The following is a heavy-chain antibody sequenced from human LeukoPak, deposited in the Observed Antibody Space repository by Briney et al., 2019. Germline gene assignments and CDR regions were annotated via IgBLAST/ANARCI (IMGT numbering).Heavy chain of an antibody. V-gene: IGHV1-69*01. J-gene: IGHJ4*02. CDR3: ARASYPGMHAGY. CDR2: IIPIFGTA. Sequence: SVKVSCKASGGTFSSYAISWVRQAPGQGLEWMGGIIPIFGTANYAQKFQGRVTITADESTSTAYMELGSLRSEDTAVYYCARASYPGMHAGYWGQGTLVTVSS. D-gene: IGHD2-8*01. CDR1: GGTFSSYA.